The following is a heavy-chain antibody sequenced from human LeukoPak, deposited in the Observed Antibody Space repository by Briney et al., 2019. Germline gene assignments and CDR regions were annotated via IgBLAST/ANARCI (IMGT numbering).Heavy chain of an antibody. D-gene: IGHD3-3*01. Sequence: GGSLRLSCAASGFTFSNAWMSWVRQAPGKGLEWVGRIKSKTDGRTTDYAAPVKGRFTISRDDSKNTLYLQMNSLKTEDTAVYYCTATYYDFWSGEFDYWGQGTLVTVSS. CDR3: TATYYDFWSGEFDY. CDR2: IKSKTDGRTT. V-gene: IGHV3-15*01. J-gene: IGHJ4*02. CDR1: GFTFSNAW.